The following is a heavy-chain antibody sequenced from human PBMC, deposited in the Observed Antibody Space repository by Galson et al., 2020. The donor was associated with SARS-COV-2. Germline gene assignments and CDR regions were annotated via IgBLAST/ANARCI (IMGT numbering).Heavy chain of an antibody. J-gene: IGHJ4*02. CDR1: GFPFHDYA. CDR2: IRWNSGSI. Sequence: GGSLRLSCAASGFPFHDYALHWVRTAPGKGLEWVSGIRWNSGSIGYADSVKGRFTISRDNAKTSLYLQMDSLRAEDTALYYCAKDILIVGATTGWGYWGQGTLVTVSS. D-gene: IGHD1-26*01. CDR3: AKDILIVGATTGWGY. V-gene: IGHV3-9*01.